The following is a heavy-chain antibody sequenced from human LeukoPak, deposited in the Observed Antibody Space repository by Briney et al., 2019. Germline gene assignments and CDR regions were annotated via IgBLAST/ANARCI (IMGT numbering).Heavy chain of an antibody. CDR3: AKVSAVGGYDARNHYYYYYMDV. CDR2: IWYDGSNK. CDR1: GFTFSSYG. Sequence: PGGSLRLSCAASGFTFSSYGMHWVRQAPGKGLEWVAVIWYDGSNKYYADSVKGRFTISRDNSKNTLYLQMNSLRAEDTAVYYCAKVSAVGGYDARNHYYYYYMDVWGKGTTVTVSS. J-gene: IGHJ6*03. V-gene: IGHV3-33*06. D-gene: IGHD5-12*01.